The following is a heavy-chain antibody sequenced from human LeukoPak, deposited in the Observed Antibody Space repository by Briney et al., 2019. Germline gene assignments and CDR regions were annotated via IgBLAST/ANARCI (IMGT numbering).Heavy chain of an antibody. V-gene: IGHV3-33*01. J-gene: IGHJ4*02. CDR1: GFTFSSYG. Sequence: PGGSLRLSCAASGFTFSSYGMHWVRQAPGKGLEWVAVIWYDGSNKYYADSVKGRFTISRDNSKNTLHLQMNSLRAEDTAAYYCARAMYYYDSSGYYYDGSDYWGQGTLVTVSS. CDR2: IWYDGSNK. CDR3: ARAMYYYDSSGYYYDGSDY. D-gene: IGHD3-22*01.